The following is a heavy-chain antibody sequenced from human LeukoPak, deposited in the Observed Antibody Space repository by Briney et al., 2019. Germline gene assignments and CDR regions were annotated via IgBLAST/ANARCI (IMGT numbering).Heavy chain of an antibody. V-gene: IGHV4-4*02. Sequence: PSETLTLTCAVSGGSISSNNWWGWVRQPQGKGLEWIGEIYHSGSPNYNPSLKSRVTISVDKSRNHFSLNLSSVTAADTAVYYCARVNINNWHSCDYCGQGTLVTVSS. D-gene: IGHD1-1*01. CDR2: IYHSGSP. CDR1: GGSISSNNW. CDR3: ARVNINNWHSCDY. J-gene: IGHJ4*02.